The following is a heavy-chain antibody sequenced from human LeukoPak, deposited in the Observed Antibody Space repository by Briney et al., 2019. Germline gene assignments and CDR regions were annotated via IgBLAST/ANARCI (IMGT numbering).Heavy chain of an antibody. CDR2: IMSDGTGI. D-gene: IGHD4-17*01. J-gene: IGHJ4*02. CDR3: VRGQTIDY. CDR1: GFTFSNYW. V-gene: IGHV3-74*01. Sequence: GGSLTLSCTTSGFTFSNYWMYWVCQAPGKGLMWVSRIMSDGTGITYTDSVEGRFTISRDNAKNTLYLQMNSLRDEDTAVYYCVRGQTIDYWGQGTLVTVSS.